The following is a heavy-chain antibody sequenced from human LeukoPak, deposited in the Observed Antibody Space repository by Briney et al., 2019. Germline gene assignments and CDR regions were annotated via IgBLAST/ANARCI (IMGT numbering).Heavy chain of an antibody. J-gene: IGHJ4*02. CDR3: AKTGEMATIGDYFDY. V-gene: IGHV3-23*01. Sequence: HAGGSLRLFCAASGFTFSSYAMSWVRQAPGEGLEWVSAISGSGGSTYYADSVKGRFTISRDNSKNTLYLQMNSLRAEDTAVYYCAKTGEMATIGDYFDYWGQGTLVTVSS. D-gene: IGHD5-24*01. CDR1: GFTFSSYA. CDR2: ISGSGGST.